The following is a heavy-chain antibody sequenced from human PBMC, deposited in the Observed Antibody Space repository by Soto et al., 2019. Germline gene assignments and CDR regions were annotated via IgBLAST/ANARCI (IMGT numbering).Heavy chain of an antibody. CDR3: ARGWLQFYYFDN. CDR2: VFHSGNT. D-gene: IGHD5-12*01. Sequence: SETLSLTCSVSGGSITSDYWSWIRQPPGKRLVWIGYVFHSGNTNYNPSLKSRVTISVDTSRKQFSLNLRSVTAADTAVYFCARGWLQFYYFDNWGQGTMVTVSS. J-gene: IGHJ4*02. CDR1: GGSITSDY. V-gene: IGHV4-59*01.